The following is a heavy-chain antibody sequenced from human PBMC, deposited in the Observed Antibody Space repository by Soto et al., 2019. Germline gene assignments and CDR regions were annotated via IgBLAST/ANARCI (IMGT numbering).Heavy chain of an antibody. V-gene: IGHV4-61*08. CDR1: GGSVSSGGYY. Sequence: PSETLSLTCTVSGGSVSSGGYYWSWIRQPPGKGLEWIGYIYYSGSTNYNPSLKSRVTISVDTSKNQFSLKLSSVTAADTAVYYCARVNSGSYYPFDYWGQGTLVTVS. D-gene: IGHD1-26*01. J-gene: IGHJ4*02. CDR2: IYYSGST. CDR3: ARVNSGSYYPFDY.